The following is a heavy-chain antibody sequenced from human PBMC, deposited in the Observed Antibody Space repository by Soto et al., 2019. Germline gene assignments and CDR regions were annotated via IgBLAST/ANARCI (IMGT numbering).Heavy chain of an antibody. D-gene: IGHD6-13*01. CDR3: ARDLYSSSPQWPLLFDY. Sequence: SGGSLRLSCAASGFTFSSYGMHWVRQAPGKGLEWVAVIWYDGSNKYYADSVKGRFTISRDNSKSTLYLQMNSLRAEDTAVYYCARDLYSSSPQWPLLFDYWGQGTLVTVSS. J-gene: IGHJ4*02. CDR2: IWYDGSNK. CDR1: GFTFSSYG. V-gene: IGHV3-33*01.